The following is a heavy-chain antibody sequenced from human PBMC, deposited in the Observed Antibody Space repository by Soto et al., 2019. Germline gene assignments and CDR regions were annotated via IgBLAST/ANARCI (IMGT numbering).Heavy chain of an antibody. CDR1: GYSLTSYW. J-gene: IGHJ6*02. D-gene: IGHD6-13*01. Sequence: PGESLKISCQGSGYSLTSYWIAWVRQMPGKGLEWMGIIYPGDSDTRYSPSFQGQVTISVDKSISTAYLQWSSLKASDTAMYYCARAVNSGWFYYGMDVWGQGTTVTVSS. CDR2: IYPGDSDT. CDR3: ARAVNSGWFYYGMDV. V-gene: IGHV5-51*01.